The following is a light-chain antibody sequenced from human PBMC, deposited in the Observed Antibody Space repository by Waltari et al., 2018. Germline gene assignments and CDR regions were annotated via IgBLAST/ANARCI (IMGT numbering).Light chain of an antibody. CDR3: CSYAGSSTLL. Sequence: QSALTQPASVSGSPGQSITVSCTGTSSDVGSYNLVSWYQQHPGKAPKLMIYGGSKRPSGVSNRFSGSKSGNTASLTTSGLQAEDEADYYCCSYAGSSTLLFGGGTKVTVL. V-gene: IGLV2-23*01. J-gene: IGLJ2*01. CDR1: SSDVGSYNL. CDR2: GGS.